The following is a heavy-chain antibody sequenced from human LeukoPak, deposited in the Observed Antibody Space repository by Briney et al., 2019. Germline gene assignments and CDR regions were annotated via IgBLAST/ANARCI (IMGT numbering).Heavy chain of an antibody. V-gene: IGHV3-48*01. J-gene: IGHJ5*02. D-gene: IGHD1-7*01. CDR2: ISSSSSTI. CDR1: GFTFSSYS. CDR3: ARANWNYVNWFDP. Sequence: GGSLRLSCAASGFTFSSYSMNWVRQAPRKGLEWVSYISSSSSTIYYADSVKGRFTISRDNAKNSLYLQMNSLRAEDTAVYYCARANWNYVNWFDPWGQGTLVTVSS.